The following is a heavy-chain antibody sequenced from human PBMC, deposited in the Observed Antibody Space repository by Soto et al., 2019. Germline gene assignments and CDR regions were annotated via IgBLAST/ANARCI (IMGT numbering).Heavy chain of an antibody. J-gene: IGHJ4*02. V-gene: IGHV3-15*01. CDR3: STVTTVAKSYFDF. CDR2: IKSWADGGTT. CDR1: GFTFKNAW. Sequence: EGQLVESGGGLVEPGETLRLSCAASGFTFKNAWMSWVRQAPGKGLEWVGRIKSWADGGTTDYGAHVKGRFSISRDDAKNTLSLQMNSLRPEDTAVYYCSTVTTVAKSYFDFWGQGTLVNVSS. D-gene: IGHD3-3*01.